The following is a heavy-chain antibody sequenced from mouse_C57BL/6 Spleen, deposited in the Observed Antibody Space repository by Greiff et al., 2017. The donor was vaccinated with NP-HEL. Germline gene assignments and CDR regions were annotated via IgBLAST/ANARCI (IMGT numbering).Heavy chain of an antibody. CDR3: ARPYGYGDAMDY. J-gene: IGHJ4*01. D-gene: IGHD2-2*01. Sequence: EVKVVESGGGLVQPGGSLKLSCAASGFTFSDYYMYWVRQTPEKRLEWVAYISNGGGSTYYPDTVKGRFTISRDNAKNTLYLQMSRLKSEDTAMYYCARPYGYGDAMDYWGQGTSVTVSS. CDR2: ISNGGGST. V-gene: IGHV5-12*01. CDR1: GFTFSDYY.